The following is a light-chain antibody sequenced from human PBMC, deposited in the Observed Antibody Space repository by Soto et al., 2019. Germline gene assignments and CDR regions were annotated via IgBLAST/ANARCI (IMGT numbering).Light chain of an antibody. CDR1: QSISSW. CDR2: KAS. CDR3: QQYNSWPRT. V-gene: IGKV1-5*03. J-gene: IGKJ1*01. Sequence: DIQMTQSPSTLSASVGDIVTITCRASQSISSWLAWYQQKPGKAPNLMIYKASNLESGVPSRFSGSGSGTEFTLTISGLQPDDFATYYCQQYNSWPRTFGQGTKVEIK.